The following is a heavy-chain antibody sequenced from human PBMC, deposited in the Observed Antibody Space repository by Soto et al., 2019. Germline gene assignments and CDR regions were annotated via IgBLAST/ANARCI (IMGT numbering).Heavy chain of an antibody. V-gene: IGHV4-59*01. CDR3: ARRGYSSGWYYFDY. J-gene: IGHJ4*02. Sequence: KTSETLSLTCSVSGGSISSYYWSWIRQPPGKGLEWIGYTLYSGSTNYSPSLKSRVTISVDTSKNQFSLKLTSVTAADTAAYYCARRGYSSGWYYFDYWGQGTLVTVSS. D-gene: IGHD6-19*01. CDR2: TLYSGST. CDR1: GGSISSYY.